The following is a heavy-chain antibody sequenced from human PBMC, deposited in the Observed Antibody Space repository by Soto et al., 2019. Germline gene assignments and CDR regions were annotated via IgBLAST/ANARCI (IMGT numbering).Heavy chain of an antibody. J-gene: IGHJ4*02. D-gene: IGHD2-21*02. V-gene: IGHV1-3*05. CDR1: GYTFTSYA. Sequence: QVQLVQSGAEEKKPGASVKVSCKASGYTFTSYAMHWVRQAPGQRLEWMGWINAGNGNTKDSQKFQGRVTITRDTSASTGYMELSRLRSEDTAVYYCARSIVVVTALDYWGQGTRVTVSS. CDR2: INAGNGNT. CDR3: ARSIVVVTALDY.